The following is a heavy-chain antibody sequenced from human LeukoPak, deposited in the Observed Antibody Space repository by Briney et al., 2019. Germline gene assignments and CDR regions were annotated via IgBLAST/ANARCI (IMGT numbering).Heavy chain of an antibody. Sequence: GGSPRLSCAASGFTFSNYWMHWVRQAPGKGLVWVSRVNGDGTTTDYADSVKGRFTISRDIAKSTLYLQMNSLRAEETAVYYCVREGVGATFDYWGQGTLVTVSS. J-gene: IGHJ4*02. CDR3: VREGVGATFDY. V-gene: IGHV3-74*01. D-gene: IGHD1-26*01. CDR1: GFTFSNYW. CDR2: VNGDGTTT.